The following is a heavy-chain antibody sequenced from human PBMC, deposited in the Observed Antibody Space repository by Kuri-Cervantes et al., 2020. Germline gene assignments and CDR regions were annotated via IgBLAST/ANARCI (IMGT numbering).Heavy chain of an antibody. CDR3: ARLPRREVRGAYYYYGMDV. J-gene: IGHJ6*02. CDR1: GGSVTSGSYY. Sequence: SETLSLTCTVSGGSVTSGSYYWSWIRLPPGKGLEWIGYIYYSGSTKYNPSLKSRVTISVDTSKNQFSLKLSSVTAADTAVYYCARLPRREVRGAYYYYGMDVWGQGTTVTVSS. CDR2: IYYSGST. V-gene: IGHV4-61*01. D-gene: IGHD3-10*01.